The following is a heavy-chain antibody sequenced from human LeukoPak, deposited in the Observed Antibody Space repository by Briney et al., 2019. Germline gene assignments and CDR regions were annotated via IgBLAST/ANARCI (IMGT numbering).Heavy chain of an antibody. CDR2: IYYSGST. V-gene: IGHV4-59*01. D-gene: IGHD2-2*01. J-gene: IGHJ6*03. CDR3: ARGVGCFGSSTSCYPHYYYYMDV. CDR1: GGSISSYY. Sequence: NPSETLSLTCTVSGGSISSYYWSWIRQPPGKGLEWIGYIYYSGSTNYNPSLKSRVTISADTSKNQFSLKLSSVTAADTAVYYCARGVGCFGSSTSCYPHYYYYMDVWGKGTTVTVSS.